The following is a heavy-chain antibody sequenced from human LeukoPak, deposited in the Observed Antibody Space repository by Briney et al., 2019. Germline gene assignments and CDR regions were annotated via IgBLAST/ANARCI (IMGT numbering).Heavy chain of an antibody. J-gene: IGHJ4*02. CDR1: GFTFSSYA. D-gene: IGHD2/OR15-2a*01. CDR2: ISGSGGST. Sequence: GGSLRLSCAASGFTFSSYAMSWVRQAPGKGLEWVSAISGSGGSTYYADSVKGRFTISRDNAKNSLSLQMNSLRAEDTAVYYCARDSPSIHLEGWGQGTLVTVSS. CDR3: ARDSPSIHLEG. V-gene: IGHV3-23*01.